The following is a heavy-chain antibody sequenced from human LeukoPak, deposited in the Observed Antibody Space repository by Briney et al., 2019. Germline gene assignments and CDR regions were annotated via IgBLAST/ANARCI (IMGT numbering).Heavy chain of an antibody. CDR3: ARGLAWLYWYFDL. CDR2: INHSGST. Sequence: SETLSLTCAVYGGSFSGYYWSWIRQPPGKGLEWIGEINHSGSTNYNPSLKSRVTISVDTSKNQFSLKLSSVTAADTAVYYCARGLAWLYWYFDLWGRGTLSLSPQ. D-gene: IGHD5-24*01. J-gene: IGHJ2*01. CDR1: GGSFSGYY. V-gene: IGHV4-34*01.